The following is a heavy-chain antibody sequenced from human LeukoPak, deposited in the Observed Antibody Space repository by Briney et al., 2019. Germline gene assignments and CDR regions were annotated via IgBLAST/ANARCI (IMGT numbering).Heavy chain of an antibody. J-gene: IGHJ5*02. CDR3: ARGQSGNIVVVIAATQGVHWFDP. D-gene: IGHD2-15*01. Sequence: SWVRQPPGKGLEWIGEINHSGSTNYNPSLKSRVTISVDTSKNQFSLKLSSVTAADTAVYYCARGQSGNIVVVIAATQGVHWFDPWGQGTLVTVSS. V-gene: IGHV4-34*01. CDR2: INHSGST.